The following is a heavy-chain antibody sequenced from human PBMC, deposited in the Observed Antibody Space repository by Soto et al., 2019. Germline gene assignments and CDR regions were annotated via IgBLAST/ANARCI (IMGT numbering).Heavy chain of an antibody. V-gene: IGHV3-30*18. CDR3: AKETRKKTIYGDYGAPIGAYYYYYGMDV. Sequence: GGSLRLSCAASGFTFSSYGMHWVRQAPGKGLEWVAVISYDGSNKYYADSVKGRFTISRDNSKNTLYLQMNSLRAEDTAVYYCAKETRKKTIYGDYGAPIGAYYYYYGMDVWGQGTTVTVSS. CDR1: GFTFSSYG. J-gene: IGHJ6*02. CDR2: ISYDGSNK. D-gene: IGHD4-17*01.